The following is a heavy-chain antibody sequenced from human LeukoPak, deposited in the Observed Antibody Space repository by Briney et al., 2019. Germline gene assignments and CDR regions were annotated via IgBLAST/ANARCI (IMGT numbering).Heavy chain of an antibody. D-gene: IGHD4-23*01. CDR3: ARDTPHPMTMVVSPEYYFDY. CDR2: IYYSGST. J-gene: IGHJ4*02. CDR1: GGSISSGDYY. Sequence: KASETLSLTCTVSGGSISSGDYYWSWIRQPPGKGLEWIGYIYYSGSTYYNPSLKSRVTISVDTSKNQFSLKLSSVTAADTAVYYCARDTPHPMTMVVSPEYYFDYWGQGTLVTVSS. V-gene: IGHV4-30-4*01.